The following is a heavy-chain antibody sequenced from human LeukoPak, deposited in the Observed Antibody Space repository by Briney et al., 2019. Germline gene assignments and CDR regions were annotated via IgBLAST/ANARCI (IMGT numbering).Heavy chain of an antibody. CDR2: ISGSGGST. CDR3: VKEASRAYFDY. V-gene: IGHV3-23*01. CDR1: GFPFSSYA. Sequence: GGSLRLSWAASGFPFSSYAMSWVRQAPGKGLEWVSAISGSGGSTYYADSVKGRLTISRDNSKNTLYLQMSSLRAEDTAVYYCVKEASRAYFDYWGQGTLVTVSS. D-gene: IGHD2-2*01. J-gene: IGHJ4*02.